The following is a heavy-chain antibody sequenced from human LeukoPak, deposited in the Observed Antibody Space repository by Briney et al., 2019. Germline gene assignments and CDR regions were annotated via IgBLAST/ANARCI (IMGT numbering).Heavy chain of an antibody. D-gene: IGHD1-26*01. Sequence: GASVKVSCKASGGTFSSYAISWVRQAPGQGLEWMGGIIPIFGTANYAQKFQGRVTITADESTSTAYMELSSLRSEDTAVYYCARVVRGATTANAFDIWGQGTMVTVSS. CDR2: IIPIFGTA. J-gene: IGHJ3*02. CDR1: GGTFSSYA. CDR3: ARVVRGATTANAFDI. V-gene: IGHV1-69*13.